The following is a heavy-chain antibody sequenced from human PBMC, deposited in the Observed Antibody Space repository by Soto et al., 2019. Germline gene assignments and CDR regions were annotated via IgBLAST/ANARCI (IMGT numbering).Heavy chain of an antibody. Sequence: QVQLVESGGGVVQPGRSLRLSCAASGFTFSSYGMHWVRQAPGKGLEWVAVIWYDGSNKYYADSVKGRLTISRDNSKNTLYLQMNSLRAEDTAVYYCARGDTANVYYFDYWGQGTLVTVSS. V-gene: IGHV3-33*01. J-gene: IGHJ4*02. CDR3: ARGDTANVYYFDY. CDR2: IWYDGSNK. D-gene: IGHD5-18*01. CDR1: GFTFSSYG.